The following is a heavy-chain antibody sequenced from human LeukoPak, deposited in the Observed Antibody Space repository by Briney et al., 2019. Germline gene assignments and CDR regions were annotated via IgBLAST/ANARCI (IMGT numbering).Heavy chain of an antibody. V-gene: IGHV1-2*02. D-gene: IGHD5-24*01. CDR1: GYTLTGYY. CDR2: INPNSGDT. Sequence: GASVKVSCKASGYTLTGYYMHWLRQAPGQGLEWMGWINPNSGDTNYAQKFQGRVTMTRDTSISTAYMELSRLTSDDTAVYYCAKNPYKFYFDYWGQGTLVTVSS. J-gene: IGHJ4*02. CDR3: AKNPYKFYFDY.